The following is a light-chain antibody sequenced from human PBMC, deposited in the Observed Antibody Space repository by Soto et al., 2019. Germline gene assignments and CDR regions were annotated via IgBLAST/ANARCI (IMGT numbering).Light chain of an antibody. V-gene: IGKV3-15*01. J-gene: IGKJ4*01. Sequence: EIVMTQSPATLSVSPGERATLSCRASQSVSINLAWYQQKPGQAPRLLIYGASTRATGFPARFSGSGSGTEFTLTINSLQSEDSAVYYCHQYKNWPPVTVGGGTKVEI. CDR2: GAS. CDR1: QSVSIN. CDR3: HQYKNWPPVT.